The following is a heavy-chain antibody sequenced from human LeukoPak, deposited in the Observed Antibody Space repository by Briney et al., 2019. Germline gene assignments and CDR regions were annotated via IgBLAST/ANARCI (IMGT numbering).Heavy chain of an antibody. CDR3: ARGTYYYDSSVGY. CDR2: ISGSGGSL. J-gene: IGHJ4*02. V-gene: IGHV3-23*01. Sequence: PGGSLRLSCAASGFTFSSYAMSWVRQAPGKGLEWISAISGSGGSLYYADSVKGRFTISRDNAKNSLYLQMNSLRAEDTAVYYCARGTYYYDSSVGYWGQGTLITVSS. CDR1: GFTFSSYA. D-gene: IGHD3-22*01.